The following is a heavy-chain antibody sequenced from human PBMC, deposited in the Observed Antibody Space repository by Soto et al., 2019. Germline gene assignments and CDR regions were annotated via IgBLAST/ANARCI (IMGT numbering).Heavy chain of an antibody. D-gene: IGHD3-10*01. CDR3: ARDNSGHGRRAFDF. CDR2: IWYDGNTK. Sequence: QVQLVESGGGVVQPGRSLRLSCAASGFNLSSYGMHWVRQAPGKGLEWVATIWYDGNTKYYVDTVKGRFTISRDDSKNALALLKNSLRAEETAVYYCARDNSGHGRRAFDFWGQGTIVTVSS. CDR1: GFNLSSYG. V-gene: IGHV3-33*01. J-gene: IGHJ3*01.